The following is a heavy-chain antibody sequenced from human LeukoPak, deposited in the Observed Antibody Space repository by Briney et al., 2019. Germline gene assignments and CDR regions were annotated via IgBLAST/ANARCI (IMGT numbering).Heavy chain of an antibody. D-gene: IGHD2/OR15-2a*01. V-gene: IGHV3-64D*09. CDR2: ISRNGGST. Sequence: GGSLRLSCSASGFTFSSFAMHWVRQAPGKGLEYVAAISRNGGSTYYADSVKGRFTISRDNSKITLYLQMSSLRAEDTAVYLCVKDLRSDFMGVLSRYLSYWGQGTLVTVSP. CDR3: VKDLRSDFMGVLSRYLSY. J-gene: IGHJ4*02. CDR1: GFTFSSFA.